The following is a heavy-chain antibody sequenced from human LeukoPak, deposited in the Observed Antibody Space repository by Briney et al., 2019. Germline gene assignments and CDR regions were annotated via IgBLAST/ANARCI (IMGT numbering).Heavy chain of an antibody. J-gene: IGHJ4*02. V-gene: IGHV1-2*02. CDR3: ASAGYSSSHAIDY. CDR2: INPNSGGT. CDR1: GYTFTSYD. Sequence: GASVKVSCKASGYTFTSYDINWVRQATGQGLEWMGWINPNSGGTNYAQKFQGRVTMTRDTSISTAYMELSRLRSDDTAVYYCASAGYSSSHAIDYWGRGTLVTVSS. D-gene: IGHD6-13*01.